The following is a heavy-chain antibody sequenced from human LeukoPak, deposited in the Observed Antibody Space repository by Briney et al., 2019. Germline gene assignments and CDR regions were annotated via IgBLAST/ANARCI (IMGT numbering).Heavy chain of an antibody. D-gene: IGHD2-15*01. CDR1: GYTLTELS. V-gene: IGHV1-24*01. CDR3: ATIYCSGGSCYAYYFDY. J-gene: IGHJ4*02. CDR2: FDPEDGET. Sequence: ASVKVSCKVSGYTLTELSMHWVRQAPGKGLEWMGGFDPEDGETIYAQKFQGRVTMTEDTSTDTAYMELSSLRSEDTAVYYCATIYCSGGSCYAYYFDYWGQGTLVTVSS.